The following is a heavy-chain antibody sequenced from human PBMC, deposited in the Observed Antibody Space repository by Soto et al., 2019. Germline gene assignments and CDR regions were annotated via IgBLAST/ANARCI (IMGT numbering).Heavy chain of an antibody. V-gene: IGHV3-33*01. CDR3: ARDGRSSSWYLGNWFDP. CDR1: GFTFSSYG. D-gene: IGHD6-13*01. Sequence: GGSLRLSCAASGFTFSSYGMHWVRQAPGKGLEWVAVIWYDGSNKYYADSVKGRFTISRDNSKNTLYLQMNSLRAEDTAVYYCARDGRSSSWYLGNWFDPWGQGTLVTVSS. CDR2: IWYDGSNK. J-gene: IGHJ5*02.